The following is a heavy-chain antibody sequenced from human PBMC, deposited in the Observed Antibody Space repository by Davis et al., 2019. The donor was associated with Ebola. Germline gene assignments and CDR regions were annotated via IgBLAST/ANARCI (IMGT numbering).Heavy chain of an antibody. V-gene: IGHV1-69*04. CDR1: GGTFSSYA. D-gene: IGHD3-22*01. J-gene: IGHJ3*02. CDR2: IIPILGIA. Sequence: SVKVSCKASGGTFSSYAISWVRQAPGQGLEWMGRIIPILGIANYAQKFQGRVTITADKSTSTAYMELSSLRSEDTAVYYCATGITMIVGAFDIWGQGTMVTVSS. CDR3: ATGITMIVGAFDI.